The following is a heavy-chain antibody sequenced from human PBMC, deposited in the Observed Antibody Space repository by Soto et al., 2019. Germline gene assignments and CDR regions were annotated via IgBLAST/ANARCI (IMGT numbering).Heavy chain of an antibody. V-gene: IGHV4-59*01. D-gene: IGHD3-9*01. J-gene: IGHJ6*03. CDR3: ARDWEDYDILTGYLNYYMDV. CDR1: GGSISSYY. Sequence: SETLSLTCTVSGGSISSYYWSWIRQPPGKGLEWIGYIYYSGSTNYNPSLKSRVTISVDTSKNQSSLKLSSVTAADTAVYYCARDWEDYDILTGYLNYYMDVWGKGTTVTVSS. CDR2: IYYSGST.